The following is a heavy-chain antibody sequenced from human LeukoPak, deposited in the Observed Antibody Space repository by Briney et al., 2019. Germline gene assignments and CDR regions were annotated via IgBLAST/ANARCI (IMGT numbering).Heavy chain of an antibody. CDR3: ARDPLGTRPGFDY. V-gene: IGHV3-30*04. D-gene: IGHD1-1*01. Sequence: GGSLRLSCAASGFTFSSYAMHWVRQAPGKGLEWVAVISYDGSNKYYADSVKGRFTISRDNSKNTLYLQMNSLRAEDTAVYYCARDPLGTRPGFDYWGQGALVTVSS. J-gene: IGHJ4*02. CDR1: GFTFSSYA. CDR2: ISYDGSNK.